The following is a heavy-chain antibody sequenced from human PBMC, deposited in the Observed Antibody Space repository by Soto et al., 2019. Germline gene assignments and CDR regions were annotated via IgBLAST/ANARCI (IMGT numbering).Heavy chain of an antibody. D-gene: IGHD3-10*01. CDR1: GGSIGSSSTC. CDR3: ARHSNLPGVITWFDP. CDR2: IYYSGTT. J-gene: IGHJ5*02. Sequence: SQTLCVRCTVAGGSIGSSSTCWGWIRQPPGKGLEWIGTIYYSGTTYYNPYLKSRAAISVDTSKNQFSLKLSSVTAADTAVYSCARHSNLPGVITWFDPWAQGPLVT. V-gene: IGHV4-39*01.